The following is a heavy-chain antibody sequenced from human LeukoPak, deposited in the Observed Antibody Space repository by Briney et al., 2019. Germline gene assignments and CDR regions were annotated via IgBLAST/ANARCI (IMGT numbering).Heavy chain of an antibody. CDR3: ARGHSSSWYGSFDY. D-gene: IGHD6-13*01. CDR1: GGSFSGYY. J-gene: IGHJ4*02. V-gene: IGHV4-34*01. Sequence: PSETLSLTCAVYGGSFSGYYWSWIRQPPGKGREWIGEINHSGSTNYNTTLKSRVSISGDTSKNQFSLSLSSVTAADTAVYYCARGHSSSWYGSFDYWGQGTLVTVSS. CDR2: INHSGST.